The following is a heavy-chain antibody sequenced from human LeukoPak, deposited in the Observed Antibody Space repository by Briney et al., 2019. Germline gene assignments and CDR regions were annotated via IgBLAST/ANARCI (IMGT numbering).Heavy chain of an antibody. CDR2: IYYSGST. D-gene: IGHD6-19*01. V-gene: IGHV4-59*01. CDR3: ARVIAVAGGEFDY. CDR1: GGSISSYY. J-gene: IGHJ4*02. Sequence: PSETLSLTCTVSGGSISSYYWNWIRQPPGKGLEWIGYIYYSGSTNYNPSLKSRVTISVDTSKNQFSLKLSSVTAADTAVYYCARVIAVAGGEFDYWGQGTLVTVSS.